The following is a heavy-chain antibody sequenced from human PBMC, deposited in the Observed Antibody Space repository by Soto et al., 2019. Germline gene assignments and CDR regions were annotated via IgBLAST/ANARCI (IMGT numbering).Heavy chain of an antibody. D-gene: IGHD2-15*01. CDR2: IYYSGST. J-gene: IGHJ6*02. V-gene: IGHV4-39*01. Sequence: PSETLSLTCTVSGGSISSSSYYWGWIRQPPGKGLEWIGSIYYSGSTYYNPSLKSRVTISVDTSKNQFSLKLSSVTAADTAVYYCARQVTSRVGLLPIYYYYYYGMDVWGQGTTVTVSS. CDR3: ARQVTSRVGLLPIYYYYYYGMDV. CDR1: GGSISSSSYY.